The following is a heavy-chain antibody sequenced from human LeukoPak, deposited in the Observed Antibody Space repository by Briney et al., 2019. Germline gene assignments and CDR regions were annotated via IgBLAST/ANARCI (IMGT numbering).Heavy chain of an antibody. Sequence: GGSLRLSCAASGFTFSSYGMHWVRQAPGKGLEWVAVIWYDGSNKYYADSVKGRFTISRDNSKNTLYLQMNSLRAEDTAVYYCARLDRADYSTSPVPYYNYYMNAWDKGTTVIVSS. V-gene: IGHV3-33*01. CDR2: IWYDGSNK. CDR1: GFTFSSYG. J-gene: IGHJ6*03. CDR3: ARLDRADYSTSPVPYYNYYMNA. D-gene: IGHD6-13*01.